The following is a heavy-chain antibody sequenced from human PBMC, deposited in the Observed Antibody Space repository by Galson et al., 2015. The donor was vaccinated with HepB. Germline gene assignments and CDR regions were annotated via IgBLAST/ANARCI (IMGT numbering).Heavy chain of an antibody. D-gene: IGHD3-22*01. J-gene: IGHJ3*02. CDR1: GFTFSNAW. CDR2: IKSKTDGGTT. V-gene: IGHV3-15*07. Sequence: SLRLSCAASGFTFSNAWMNWVRQAPGKGLEWVGRIKSKTDGGTTDYAAPVKGRFTISRDDSKNTLYLQMNSLKTEDTAVYYCTTDPSSGYDDAFDIWGQGTMVTVSS. CDR3: TTDPSSGYDDAFDI.